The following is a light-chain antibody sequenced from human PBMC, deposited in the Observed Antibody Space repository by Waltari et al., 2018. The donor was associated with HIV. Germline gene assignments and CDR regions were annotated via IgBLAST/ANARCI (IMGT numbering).Light chain of an antibody. CDR1: ALTKKY. CDR3: YSTDRSSTHNV. V-gene: IGLV3-10*01. Sequence: SYDLTQTPSVSVSPGQTARLTCPGDALTKKYAYWYQQKSGQAPVLVIYEDIKRPPGIPERFSGSSSGTMATLTISGAQVEDEADYYCYSTDRSSTHNVFGGGTKLTVL. J-gene: IGLJ3*02. CDR2: EDI.